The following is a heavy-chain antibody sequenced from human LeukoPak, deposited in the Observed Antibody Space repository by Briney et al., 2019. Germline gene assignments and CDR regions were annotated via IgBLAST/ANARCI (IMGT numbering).Heavy chain of an antibody. V-gene: IGHV4-39*07. CDR1: GGSISSSSYY. J-gene: IGHJ5*02. CDR2: IYYSGST. CDR3: ARGGPRRFGVVLRGFDP. Sequence: PSETLSLTCTVSGGSISSSSYYWGWIRQPPGKGLEWIGSIYYSGSTYYNPSLKSRVTISVDTSKNQFSLKLSSVTAADTAVYYCARGGPRRFGVVLRGFDPWGQGTLVTVSS. D-gene: IGHD3-3*01.